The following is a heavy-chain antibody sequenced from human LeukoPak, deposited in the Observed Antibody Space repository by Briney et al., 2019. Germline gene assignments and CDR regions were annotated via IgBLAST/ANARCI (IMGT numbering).Heavy chain of an antibody. J-gene: IGHJ3*02. CDR3: ARARQPLLLHRFNYGGSSVVI. CDR1: GXXXXXXX. V-gene: IGHV1-69*01. Sequence: SXKVSCKASGXXXXXXXXXWVXXAPXXXXXXXXXXXXXXXXANYAQKFQGRVTITADESTSTAYMELSSLRSEDTAVYYCARARQPLLLHRFNYGGSSVVIWGQGTMVTVSS. D-gene: IGHD4-23*01. CDR2: XXXXXXXA.